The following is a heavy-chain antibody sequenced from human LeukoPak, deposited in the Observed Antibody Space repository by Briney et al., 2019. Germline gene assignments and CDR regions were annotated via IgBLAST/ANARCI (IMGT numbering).Heavy chain of an antibody. CDR2: IYYSGTT. Sequence: PSETLSLTCSVSGGSISRYHWYWIRQSPGKGLEWVGYIYYSGTTNYNPSLKSRVTISVDTSRNQFTLMVTSVTASDTAMYYCAGALAAAGSRGWFDPWGQGTLVTVSS. D-gene: IGHD6-13*01. CDR3: AGALAAAGSRGWFDP. CDR1: GGSISRYH. J-gene: IGHJ5*02. V-gene: IGHV4-59*08.